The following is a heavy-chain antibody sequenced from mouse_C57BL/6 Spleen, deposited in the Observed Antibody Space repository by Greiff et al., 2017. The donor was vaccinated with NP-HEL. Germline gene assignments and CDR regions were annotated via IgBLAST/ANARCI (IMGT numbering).Heavy chain of an antibody. CDR3: ARDSPLGGDFDY. D-gene: IGHD6-1*01. Sequence: EVKLMESGGGLVQSGRSLRLSCATSGFTFSDFYMEWVRQAPGKGLEWIAASRNKANDYTTEYSASVKGRFIVSRDTSQSILYLQMNALRAEDTAIYYCARDSPLGGDFDYWGQGTTLTVSS. CDR2: SRNKANDYTT. J-gene: IGHJ2*01. CDR1: GFTFSDFY. V-gene: IGHV7-1*01.